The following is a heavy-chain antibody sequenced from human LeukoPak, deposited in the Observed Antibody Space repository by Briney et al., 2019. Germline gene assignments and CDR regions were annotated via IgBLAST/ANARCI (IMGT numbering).Heavy chain of an antibody. Sequence: GGSLRLSCAASGFTFSDYHMSWIRQASGKGLEWVSYISSSGGTISYADSVKGRFTISRDNAKNSLYLQMNSLRAEDTAVYYCAREREYQLLRINRDAFDIWGQGTMVTVSS. V-gene: IGHV3-11*04. CDR2: ISSSGGTI. CDR1: GFTFSDYH. CDR3: AREREYQLLRINRDAFDI. D-gene: IGHD2-2*01. J-gene: IGHJ3*02.